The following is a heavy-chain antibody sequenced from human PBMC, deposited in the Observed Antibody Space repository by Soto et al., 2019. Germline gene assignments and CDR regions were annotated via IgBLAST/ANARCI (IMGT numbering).Heavy chain of an antibody. V-gene: IGHV1-69*06. Sequence: WASVKVSCKASGGTFSSYATSWVRQAPGQGLEWMGGIIPIFGTANYAQKFQGRVTITADKSTSTAYMELSSLRSEDTAVYYCAREGLREQLVPGSLTVAGPCDYWGQGTLVTVSS. CDR2: IIPIFGTA. D-gene: IGHD6-6*01. CDR1: GGTFSSYA. CDR3: AREGLREQLVPGSLTVAGPCDY. J-gene: IGHJ4*02.